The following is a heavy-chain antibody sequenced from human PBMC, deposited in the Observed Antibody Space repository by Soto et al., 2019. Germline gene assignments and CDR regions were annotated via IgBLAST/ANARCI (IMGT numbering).Heavy chain of an antibody. V-gene: IGHV3-30*18. CDR3: AKDVYPIAVAGTPGY. Sequence: QVQLVESGGGVVQPGRSLRLSCAASGFTFSSYGMHWVRQAPGKGLEWVAVISYDESNKYYADSVKGRFTISRDNSKNTLYLQMNSLRAEDTAVYYCAKDVYPIAVAGTPGYWGQGTLVTVSS. CDR1: GFTFSSYG. J-gene: IGHJ4*02. CDR2: ISYDESNK. D-gene: IGHD6-19*01.